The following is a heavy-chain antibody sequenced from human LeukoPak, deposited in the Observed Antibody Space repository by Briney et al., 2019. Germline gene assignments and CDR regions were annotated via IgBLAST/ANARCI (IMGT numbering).Heavy chain of an antibody. Sequence: GGSLRLSCAASGFTLSSYWMSWVRQAPGKGLEWVANIKQDGVEKYYVDSVKGRFTISRDNAKTSLYLQMTSLRAEDTAVYYCARDKYFDSTTYYPRFDYWGQGILVTVSS. CDR1: GFTLSSYW. CDR2: IKQDGVEK. J-gene: IGHJ4*02. CDR3: ARDKYFDSTTYYPRFDY. V-gene: IGHV3-7*04. D-gene: IGHD3-22*01.